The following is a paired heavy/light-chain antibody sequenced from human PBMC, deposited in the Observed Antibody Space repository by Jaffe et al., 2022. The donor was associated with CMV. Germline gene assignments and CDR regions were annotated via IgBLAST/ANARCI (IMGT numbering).Heavy chain of an antibody. CDR1: GGSFSGYY. V-gene: IGHV4-34*01. Sequence: QVQLQQWGAGLLKPSETLSLTCAVYGGSFSGYYWSWIRQPPGKGLEWIGEISHRGSSNYNPSLKSRVTISVDTSKNQFSLKLSSVTAADTAVYYCARGSFVAVVAATPDYWGQGTLVTVSS. D-gene: IGHD2-15*01. CDR3: ARGSFVAVVAATPDY. CDR2: ISHRGSS. J-gene: IGHJ4*02.
Light chain of an antibody. J-gene: IGKJ1*01. CDR3: QQYYSTPPT. V-gene: IGKV4-1*01. Sequence: DIVMTQSPDSLAVSLGERATINCKSSQSVLYSSNNKNYFAWYQQKPGQPPKVLIYWASTRESGVPDRFSGSGSGTDFTLTISSLQAEDVAVYYCQQYYSTPPTFGQGTRVEVK. CDR1: QSVLYSSNNKNY. CDR2: WAS.